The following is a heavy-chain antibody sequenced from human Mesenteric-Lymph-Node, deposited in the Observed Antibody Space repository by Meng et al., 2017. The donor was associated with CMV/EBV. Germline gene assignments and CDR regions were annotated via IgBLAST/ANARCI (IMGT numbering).Heavy chain of an antibody. V-gene: IGHV3-21*06. CDR1: GFSFSTYA. J-gene: IGHJ3*02. CDR2: ITTSGDFV. CDR3: AREPMHAAFDI. Sequence: GGSLRLSCTASGFSFSTYAINWVRQAPGKGLEWVASITTSGDFVFYADSVKGRFTISRDNTKNSLYLQMNSLKADETAVYYCAREPMHAAFDIWGRGTMVTVSS.